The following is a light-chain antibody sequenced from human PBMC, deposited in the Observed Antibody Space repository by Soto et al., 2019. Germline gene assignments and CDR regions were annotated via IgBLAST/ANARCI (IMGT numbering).Light chain of an antibody. CDR1: KLGDKY. CDR2: QDS. J-gene: IGLJ1*01. CDR3: QAGGV. Sequence: SYELTQPPSVSVSPGQTASITCSGDKLGDKYACWYQQKPGQSPVLVIYQDSKRPSGIPERFSGSNSGNTATLTISGTQAMDEADYYRQAGGVFGTGTKLTVL. V-gene: IGLV3-1*01.